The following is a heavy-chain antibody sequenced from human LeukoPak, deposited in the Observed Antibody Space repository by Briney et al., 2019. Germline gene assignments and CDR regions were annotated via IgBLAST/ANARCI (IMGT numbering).Heavy chain of an antibody. V-gene: IGHV1-69*05. J-gene: IGHJ3*02. CDR3: ARDYTKYYDILTGYNDAFDI. Sequence: SVKVSCKASGGTFSSYAISWVRQAPGQGLEWMGRIIPIFGTANYAQKFQGRVTITTDESTSTAYMELSSPRSEDTAVYYCARDYTKYYDILTGYNDAFDIWGQGTMVTVSS. CDR2: IIPIFGTA. D-gene: IGHD3-9*01. CDR1: GGTFSSYA.